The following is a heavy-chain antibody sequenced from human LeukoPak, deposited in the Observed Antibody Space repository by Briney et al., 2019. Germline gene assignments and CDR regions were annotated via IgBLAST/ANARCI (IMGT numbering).Heavy chain of an antibody. Sequence: ASVKVSRKASGGTFSSYAISWVRQAPGQGLEWMGGIIPIFGTANYAQKFQGRVTITADESTSTAYMELSSLRSEDTAVYYCARAKDPYGGHVDYWGQGTLVTVSS. CDR3: ARAKDPYGGHVDY. D-gene: IGHD5-12*01. V-gene: IGHV1-69*13. J-gene: IGHJ4*02. CDR1: GGTFSSYA. CDR2: IIPIFGTA.